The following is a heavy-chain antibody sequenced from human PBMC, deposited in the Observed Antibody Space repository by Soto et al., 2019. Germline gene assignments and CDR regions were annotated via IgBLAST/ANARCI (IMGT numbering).Heavy chain of an antibody. Sequence: PGESLKISCKGSGYSFTSYWIGWVRQMPGKGLEWMGIIYPGDSDTRYSPSFQGQVTISADKSISTAYLQWSSLKASDTAMYYCARQVAGRAGDYYYGMDVWGQGTTVTVSS. CDR1: GYSFTSYW. V-gene: IGHV5-51*01. CDR2: IYPGDSDT. CDR3: ARQVAGRAGDYYYGMDV. J-gene: IGHJ6*02. D-gene: IGHD6-19*01.